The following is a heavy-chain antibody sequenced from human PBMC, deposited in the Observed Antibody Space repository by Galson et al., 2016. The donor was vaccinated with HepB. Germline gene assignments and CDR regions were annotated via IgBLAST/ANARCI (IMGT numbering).Heavy chain of an antibody. Sequence: SLRLSCAASGFTFSTYAMSWVRQAPGKGLEWVSAITGNGATTYYVDSVKGRFTISRDNAKNSLFLQMNSLRAEDTAVYYCAASYYYDSSGPYYFDYWGQGTLVTVSS. V-gene: IGHV3-23*01. D-gene: IGHD3-22*01. CDR3: AASYYYDSSGPYYFDY. CDR1: GFTFSTYA. CDR2: ITGNGATT. J-gene: IGHJ4*02.